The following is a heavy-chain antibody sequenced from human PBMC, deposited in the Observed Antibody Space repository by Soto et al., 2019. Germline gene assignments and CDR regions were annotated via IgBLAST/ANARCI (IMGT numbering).Heavy chain of an antibody. CDR2: INPNSGGT. D-gene: IGHD3-16*01. J-gene: IGHJ4*02. CDR3: ARGLSVGGGANFDY. Sequence: QVQLGQSGAEVKKLGASVKVSCKASGYTFTGYYMHWVRQAPGQGLGWMGWINPNSGGTNYAQKFQGWVTMTRDTSISTAYMELSRLRSDDTAVYYCARGLSVGGGANFDYWGQGTLVTVSS. V-gene: IGHV1-2*04. CDR1: GYTFTGYY.